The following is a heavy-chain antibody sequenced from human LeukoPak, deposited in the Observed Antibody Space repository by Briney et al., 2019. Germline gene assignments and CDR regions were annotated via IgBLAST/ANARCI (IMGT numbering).Heavy chain of an antibody. V-gene: IGHV1-46*01. CDR2: INPSGGST. CDR3: ARVSYDFWSGYPNYYGMDV. CDR1: GYTFTSYY. D-gene: IGHD3-3*01. Sequence: ASVKVSCKASGYTFTSYYMHWVRQAPGQGLEWMGIINPSGGSTSYAQKFQGRVTMTRDTSTSTVYMELSSLRSEDTAVYYCARVSYDFWSGYPNYYGMDVWGQGTTVTVSS. J-gene: IGHJ6*02.